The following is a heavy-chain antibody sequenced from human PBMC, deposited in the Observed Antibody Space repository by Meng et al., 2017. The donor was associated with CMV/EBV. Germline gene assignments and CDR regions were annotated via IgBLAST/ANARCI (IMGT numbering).Heavy chain of an antibody. D-gene: IGHD2-15*01. CDR1: GGSISSGGYY. CDR3: ARLSGGNWFDP. J-gene: IGHJ5*02. CDR2: IYYSGST. V-gene: IGHV4-31*03. Sequence: SETLSLTCTVSGGSISSGGYYWSWIRQHPGKGREWIGYIYYSGSTYYNPSLKSRVTISVDTSKNQFSLKLSSVTAADTAVYYCARLSGGNWFDPWGQGTLVTVSS.